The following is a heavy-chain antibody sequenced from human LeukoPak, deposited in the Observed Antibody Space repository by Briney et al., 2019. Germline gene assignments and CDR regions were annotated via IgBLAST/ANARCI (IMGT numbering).Heavy chain of an antibody. CDR1: GGPISRQL. D-gene: IGHD3-10*01. CDR3: ARGAWGSGSPEVFDY. J-gene: IGHJ4*02. Sequence: PSDPLSHLRCVSGGPISRQLWRGLRPPAGKGLEWIGRTYTSGSTNYNPSLKSRVTMSVDTSKNQFSLKLSSVTAADTAVYYCARGAWGSGSPEVFDYWGQGTLVTVSS. CDR2: TYTSGST. V-gene: IGHV4-4*07.